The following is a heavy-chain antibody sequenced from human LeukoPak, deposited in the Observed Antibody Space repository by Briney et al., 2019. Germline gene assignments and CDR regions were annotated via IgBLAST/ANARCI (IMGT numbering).Heavy chain of an antibody. CDR1: GGSISSSSYY. Sequence: SETLSLTCTVSGGSISSSSYYWGWIRQPPGKGLEWIGSIYYSGSTYYNPSLKSRVTISVDTSKNQFSLKLSSVTAADTAVYYCARGPNWNYRPAGLDYWGQGTLVTVSS. CDR3: ARGPNWNYRPAGLDY. J-gene: IGHJ4*02. CDR2: IYYSGST. D-gene: IGHD1-7*01. V-gene: IGHV4-39*07.